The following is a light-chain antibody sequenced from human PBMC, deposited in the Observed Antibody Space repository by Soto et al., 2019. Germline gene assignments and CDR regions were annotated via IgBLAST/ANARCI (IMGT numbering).Light chain of an antibody. CDR3: QQYRSLPT. CDR2: WAS. CDR1: QTVFYTATNKNY. J-gene: IGKJ5*01. V-gene: IGKV4-1*01. Sequence: DIVMTQSPDSLAVSLGERATINCKSSQTVFYTATNKNYLAWYQHQPGQPPKMLISWASTRESGVPDRFTGSVSGTDFTLTISNLQAEDVAVYYCQQYRSLPTFGQGTRLEIK.